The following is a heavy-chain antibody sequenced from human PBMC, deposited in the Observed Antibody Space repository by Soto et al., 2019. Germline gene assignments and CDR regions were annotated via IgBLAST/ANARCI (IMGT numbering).Heavy chain of an antibody. V-gene: IGHV3-30*03. D-gene: IGHD3-10*01. CDR1: GFTFSSYG. CDR2: ISYDGSNK. CDR3: ASPTYGSGSYHFDY. J-gene: IGHJ4*02. Sequence: GSLRLSCAASGFTFSSYGMHWVRQAPGKGLEWVAVISYDGSNKYYADSVKGRFTISRDNSKNTLYLQMNSLRAEDTAVYYCASPTYGSGSYHFDYWGQGTLVTISS.